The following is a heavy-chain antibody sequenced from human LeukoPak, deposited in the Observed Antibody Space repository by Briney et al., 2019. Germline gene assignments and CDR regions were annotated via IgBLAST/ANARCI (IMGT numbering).Heavy chain of an antibody. CDR1: GYTFTGYY. CDR2: INPNSGGT. J-gene: IGHJ5*02. V-gene: IGHV1-2*02. D-gene: IGHD2-15*01. CDR3: ARGRYCSGGSCYYWFDP. Sequence: SVKVSCKASGYTFTGYYMHWVRQAPGQGLERMGWINPNSGGTNYAQKFQGRVTMTRDTSISTAYMELSRLRSDDTAVYYCARGRYCSGGSCYYWFDPWGQGTLVTVSS.